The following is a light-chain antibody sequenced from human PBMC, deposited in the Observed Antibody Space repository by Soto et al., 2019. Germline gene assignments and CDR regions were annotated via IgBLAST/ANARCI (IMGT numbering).Light chain of an antibody. CDR2: KAS. Sequence: DIQMTQSPSTLSASVGDRVTLTCRASQSINSWLAWYQQRPGKGPKLLIHKASILEGGVPSRFSGSASRTEFTLTISSLQPDDFATYYCLQYNHYPLTFGGGTKVEIK. CDR3: LQYNHYPLT. J-gene: IGKJ4*01. V-gene: IGKV1-5*03. CDR1: QSINSW.